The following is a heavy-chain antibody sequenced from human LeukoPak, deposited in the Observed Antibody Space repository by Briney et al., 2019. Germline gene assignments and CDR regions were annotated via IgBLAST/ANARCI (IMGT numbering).Heavy chain of an antibody. V-gene: IGHV4-34*01. CDR2: INHSGST. Sequence: SETLSLTCAVYGGSFSGYYWSWIRQPPGKGLEWIGEINHSGSTNYNPSLKSRVTISVDTSKNQFSLKLSSVTAAVTAVYYCARRGSYYGSGSYYKATYYFDYWGQGTLVTVSS. D-gene: IGHD3-10*01. J-gene: IGHJ4*02. CDR3: ARRGSYYGSGSYYKATYYFDY. CDR1: GGSFSGYY.